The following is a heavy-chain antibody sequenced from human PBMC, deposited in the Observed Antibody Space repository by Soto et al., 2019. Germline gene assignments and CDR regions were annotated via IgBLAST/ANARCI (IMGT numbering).Heavy chain of an antibody. Sequence: QVQLVQSGAEVKKPGASVEVSCKASGYTFTTYGISWVRQAPGQGLEWMGWISAYNGNTNYAQNLQGRVTMTTDTGTSTAYMGLRSLRSDDTAVYYCARFYASGCYPYDYWGQGTLVTVSS. V-gene: IGHV1-18*01. J-gene: IGHJ4*02. CDR3: ARFYASGCYPYDY. D-gene: IGHD3-10*01. CDR2: ISAYNGNT. CDR1: GYTFTTYG.